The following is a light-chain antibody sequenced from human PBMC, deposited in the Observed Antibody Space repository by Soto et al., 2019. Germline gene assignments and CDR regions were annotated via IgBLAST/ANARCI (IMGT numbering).Light chain of an antibody. CDR2: DTS. J-gene: IGKJ4*01. CDR3: QQYNDRPPLT. CDR1: QSVNNN. V-gene: IGKV3-15*01. Sequence: EVVMTQSPALLSVSPGERVTLSCRASQSVNNNLAWYQQQPGQAPRLIIYDTSSRANGVPARFSGSGSGTEFTLTIGSLKAEDFVFYYCQQYNDRPPLTFGGGTKVDIK.